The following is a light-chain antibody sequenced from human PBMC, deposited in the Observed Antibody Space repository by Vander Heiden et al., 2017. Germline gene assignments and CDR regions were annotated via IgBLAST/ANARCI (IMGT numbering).Light chain of an antibody. CDR2: DRS. Sequence: QTVVPHEPSLTVSSGGTVTRTCASSTGAVTSGYYPNWGQQKPGQDPRVLIYDRSNKLAWTPARFSGSLLGGKAALTLSGVQPEEEDDYDSLRDYGGTWVLGGGTKMTVL. J-gene: IGLJ3*02. CDR1: TGAVTSGYY. CDR3: LRDYGGTWV. V-gene: IGLV7-43*01.